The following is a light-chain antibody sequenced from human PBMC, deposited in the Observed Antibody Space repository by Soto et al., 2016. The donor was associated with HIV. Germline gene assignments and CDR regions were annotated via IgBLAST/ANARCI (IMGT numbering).Light chain of an antibody. J-gene: IGLJ1*01. V-gene: IGLV3-1*01. CDR1: KLGDKY. CDR3: QAWDTGTAV. Sequence: SYDLTQPPSVSVSPGQTASITCSGDKLGDKYACWYQQKPGQSPVLVIYQDNRRPSGIPERFSGSNSGNTATLTISGTQAMDEADYYXQAWDTGTAVFGTGTKVTVL. CDR2: QDN.